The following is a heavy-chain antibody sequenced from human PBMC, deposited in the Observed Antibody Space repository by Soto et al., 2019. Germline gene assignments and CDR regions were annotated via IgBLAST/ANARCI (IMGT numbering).Heavy chain of an antibody. Sequence: QVQLVESGGGVVQPGRSLRLSCAASGFTFSSYGMHWVRQAPGKGLEWVAVISYDGSNKYYADSVKGRFTISRDNSKNTLYLQMNSLRAEDKAVYYCAKDRSSTVLDYWGQETLVTVSS. V-gene: IGHV3-30*18. J-gene: IGHJ4*02. CDR2: ISYDGSNK. D-gene: IGHD2-2*01. CDR1: GFTFSSYG. CDR3: AKDRSSTVLDY.